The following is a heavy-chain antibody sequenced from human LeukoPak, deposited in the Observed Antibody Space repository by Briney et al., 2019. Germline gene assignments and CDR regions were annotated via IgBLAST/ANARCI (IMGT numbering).Heavy chain of an antibody. D-gene: IGHD1-26*01. V-gene: IGHV3-30-3*01. CDR2: ISYDGSNK. J-gene: IGHJ3*02. CDR1: GFTFSSYA. Sequence: GGSLRLSCAASGFTFSSYAMHWVRQAPGKGLEWVAVISYDGSNKYYADSVKGRFTISRDNSKNTLYLQMNSLRAEDTAVYYCARDKWERELTSGAFDIWGQGTMVTASS. CDR3: ARDKWERELTSGAFDI.